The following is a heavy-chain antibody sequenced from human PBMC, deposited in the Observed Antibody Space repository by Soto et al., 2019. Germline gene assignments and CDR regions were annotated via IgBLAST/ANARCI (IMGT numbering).Heavy chain of an antibody. D-gene: IGHD3-3*01. CDR2: ISSSSSYI. CDR3: ASNRIFGVVTPAGMDV. Sequence: GVSLRLSCAASGFTFRSYTMNWFRQAPGKRLEWVSSISSSSSYIYYADSVKCRFTISRDNAQNSLYLQMNSLRAEDTAVYYCASNRIFGVVTPAGMDVWGQGTTVTVSS. CDR1: GFTFRSYT. V-gene: IGHV3-21*01. J-gene: IGHJ6*02.